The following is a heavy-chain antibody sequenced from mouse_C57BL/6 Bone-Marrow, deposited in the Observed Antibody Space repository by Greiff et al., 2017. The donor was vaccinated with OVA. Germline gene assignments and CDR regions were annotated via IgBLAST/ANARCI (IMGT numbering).Heavy chain of an antibody. D-gene: IGHD2-4*01. CDR1: GFTFSSYA. V-gene: IGHV5-9-1*02. Sequence: EVKLQESGEGLVKPGGSLKLSCAASGFTFSSYAMSWVRQTPEKRLEWVAYISSGGDYIYYADTVKGRFTISRDNASNILYLQMSILKSEDTAMYDGTRDIYYDYGGHFDVWGTGTTVTVSS. CDR3: TRDIYYDYGGHFDV. J-gene: IGHJ1*03. CDR2: ISSGGDYI.